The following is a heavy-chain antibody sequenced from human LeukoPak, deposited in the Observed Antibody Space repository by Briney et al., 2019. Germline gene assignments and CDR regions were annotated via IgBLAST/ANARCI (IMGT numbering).Heavy chain of an antibody. J-gene: IGHJ5*02. V-gene: IGHV1-8*03. CDR1: GYTFTSYD. CDR3: ARGRDWLRWFDP. CDR2: MNPNSGNT. D-gene: IGHD3/OR15-3a*01. Sequence: ASVKVSCKASGYTFTSYDINWVRQATGQGLEWLGWMNPNSGNTGYPQKFQGRVTITRNTSISIAYMELSSLTSEDTAVYYCARGRDWLRWFDPWGQGTLVTVSS.